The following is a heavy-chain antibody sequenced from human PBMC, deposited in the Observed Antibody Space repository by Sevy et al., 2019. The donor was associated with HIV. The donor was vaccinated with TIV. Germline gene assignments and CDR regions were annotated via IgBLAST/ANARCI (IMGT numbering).Heavy chain of an antibody. Sequence: GGSLRLSCAASGFTFSSYGMHWVRQAPGKGLEWVAVISYDGSNKYYADSVKGRFTISRDNSKNTLYLQMNSLRAEDTAEYYCAKVSDYGDYAAFYYWGQGTLVTVSS. CDR3: AKVSDYGDYAAFYY. D-gene: IGHD4-17*01. CDR2: ISYDGSNK. J-gene: IGHJ4*02. V-gene: IGHV3-30*18. CDR1: GFTFSSYG.